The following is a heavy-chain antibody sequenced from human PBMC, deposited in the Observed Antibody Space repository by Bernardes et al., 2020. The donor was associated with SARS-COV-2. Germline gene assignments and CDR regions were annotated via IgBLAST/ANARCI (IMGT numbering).Heavy chain of an antibody. D-gene: IGHD1-26*01. CDR1: GFTFSSYA. J-gene: IGHJ6*02. V-gene: IGHV3-23*01. Sequence: GSLRLSCAASGFTFSSYAMTWVRQAPGKGLEWVSAISGNGGSTFYADSVKGRFTISRDTSENTVYLQMSSLRAGDTAVYYCAKRRVGNGMDAWGQGTTVTVSS. CDR3: AKRRVGNGMDA. CDR2: ISGNGGST.